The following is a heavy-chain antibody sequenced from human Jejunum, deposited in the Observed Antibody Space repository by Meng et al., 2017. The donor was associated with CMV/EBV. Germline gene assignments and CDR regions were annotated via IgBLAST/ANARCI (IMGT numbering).Heavy chain of an antibody. J-gene: IGHJ6*02. CDR2: ISATSTYI. CDR1: GLTVSSNY. D-gene: IGHD1-7*01. V-gene: IGHV3-21*01. Sequence: GLTVSSNYMTWVRQAPGKGLEWVASISATSTYIYYADPVKGRFTISRDNAKNSLYLQMNSLRVEDTAVYYCANQMPWNYYHGMDLWGQGTTVTVSS. CDR3: ANQMPWNYYHGMDL.